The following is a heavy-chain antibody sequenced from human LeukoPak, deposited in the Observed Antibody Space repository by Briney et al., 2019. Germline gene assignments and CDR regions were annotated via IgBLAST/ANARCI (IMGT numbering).Heavy chain of an antibody. CDR1: GFTFSSYS. V-gene: IGHV3-21*01. Sequence: GGSLRLSCAASGFTFSSYSMNWVRQAPGKGLEWVSSISSSSSYIYYADSVKGRFTISRDNAKNSLYLQMNSLRAEDTAVYYCAGQYYDFWSGYYDQLYSGVDYWGQGTLVTVSS. D-gene: IGHD3-3*01. CDR3: AGQYYDFWSGYYDQLYSGVDY. CDR2: ISSSSSYI. J-gene: IGHJ4*02.